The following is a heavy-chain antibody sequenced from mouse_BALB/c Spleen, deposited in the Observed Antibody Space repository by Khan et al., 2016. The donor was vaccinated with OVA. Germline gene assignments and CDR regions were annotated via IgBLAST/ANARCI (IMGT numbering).Heavy chain of an antibody. D-gene: IGHD2-3*01. V-gene: IGHV3-2*02. CDR1: GYSITSDYA. CDR2: ISYSGST. CDR3: ARDGSRYNYAMDY. J-gene: IGHJ4*01. Sequence: EVQLQEPGPGLVKPSQSLSLTCTVTGYSITSDYAWNWIRQFPGNKLEWMGYISYSGSTSYNPSLKSRISITRDTSKNQFFLQLNSVTTEDTATYYCARDGSRYNYAMDYWGQGTAVTVSS.